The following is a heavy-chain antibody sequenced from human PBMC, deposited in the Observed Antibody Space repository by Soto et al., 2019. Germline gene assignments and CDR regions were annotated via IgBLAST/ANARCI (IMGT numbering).Heavy chain of an antibody. D-gene: IGHD2-8*01. CDR1: GYTFNTFG. J-gene: IGHJ4*02. V-gene: IGHV1-18*01. Sequence: ASVKVSCKASGYTFNTFGITWVRQAPGQGLEWMGCVSGYSDKRDYSRKLQDRITLTADPSTTTSYMELRSLTSDDTAVYYCARGWGKYFGVNDLWGQGSLVTGSS. CDR2: VSGYSDKR. CDR3: ARGWGKYFGVNDL.